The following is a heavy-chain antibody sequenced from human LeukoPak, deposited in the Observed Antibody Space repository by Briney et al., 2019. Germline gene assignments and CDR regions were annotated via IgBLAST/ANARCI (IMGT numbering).Heavy chain of an antibody. J-gene: IGHJ4*02. CDR1: GYTFTGYY. D-gene: IGHD3-10*01. V-gene: IGHV1-2*02. Sequence: ASVKVSCKASGYTFTGYYMHWVRQAPGQGLEWMGWINPNSGSTNYAQKFQGRVTMTRDASISTAYMELSRLRSDDTAVYYCARAEPLWFGEFDYWGQGTLVTVSS. CDR3: ARAEPLWFGEFDY. CDR2: INPNSGST.